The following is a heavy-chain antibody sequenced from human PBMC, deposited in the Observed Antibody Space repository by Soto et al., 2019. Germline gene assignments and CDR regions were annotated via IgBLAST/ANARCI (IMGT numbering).Heavy chain of an antibody. V-gene: IGHV1-69*01. CDR3: ARCGNSKYSNYECYFDY. Sequence: QVQLVPSGAEVNKPGSSVKVSCKASGGTFSSYAISWVRQAPGQGLEWMGGIIPIFGTANYAQKFQGRVTITADESTSKAYMELRSLRSEDTAVYYCARCGNSKYSNYECYFDYWGQGNLVTVSS. J-gene: IGHJ4*02. D-gene: IGHD4-4*01. CDR2: IIPIFGTA. CDR1: GGTFSSYA.